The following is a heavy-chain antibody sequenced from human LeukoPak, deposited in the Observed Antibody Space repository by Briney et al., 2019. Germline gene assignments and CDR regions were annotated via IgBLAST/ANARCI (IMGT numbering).Heavy chain of an antibody. D-gene: IGHD3-22*01. CDR1: GFTFSSYA. Sequence: GGSLRLSCAASGFTFSSYAMSWVRQAPGKGLEWVSAISGSGGSTYYADSVKGRFTIFRDNSKNTLYLQMNSLRAEDTAVYYCAKEWRLTYYYDSSGYTYWGQGTLVTVSS. V-gene: IGHV3-23*01. CDR3: AKEWRLTYYYDSSGYTY. J-gene: IGHJ4*02. CDR2: ISGSGGST.